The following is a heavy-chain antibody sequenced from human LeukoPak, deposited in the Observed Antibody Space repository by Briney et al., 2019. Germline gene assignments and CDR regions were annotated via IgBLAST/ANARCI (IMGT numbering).Heavy chain of an antibody. CDR1: GFTFSSYA. Sequence: PGGSLRLSCAGSGFTFSSYAMSWVRQAPGKGLEWVSGISASGDITYSADSVKGRFTISRDNSKNTLYLQMNSLRAEDTAVYYCAKSLGYSYGTGYHFDYWGQGTLVTVSS. J-gene: IGHJ4*02. V-gene: IGHV3-23*01. CDR3: AKSLGYSYGTGYHFDY. CDR2: ISASGDIT. D-gene: IGHD5-18*01.